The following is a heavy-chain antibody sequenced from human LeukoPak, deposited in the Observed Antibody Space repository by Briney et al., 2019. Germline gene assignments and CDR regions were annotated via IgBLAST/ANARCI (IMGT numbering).Heavy chain of an antibody. D-gene: IGHD5-24*01. CDR2: ISYDGSNK. J-gene: IGHJ4*02. V-gene: IGHV3-30*18. CDR1: GFTFSSYG. Sequence: GGSLRLSCAASGFTFSSYGRHWVRQAPGKGLEWVAVISYDGSNKYYADSVKGRFTISRDNSKNTLCLQMNSLRAEDTAVYYCANLRFEKKEMATIPGEFFDYWGQGTLVTVSS. CDR3: ANLRFEKKEMATIPGEFFDY.